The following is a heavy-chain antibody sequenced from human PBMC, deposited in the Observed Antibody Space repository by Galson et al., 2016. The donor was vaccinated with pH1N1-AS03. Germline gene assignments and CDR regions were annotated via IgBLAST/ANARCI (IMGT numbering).Heavy chain of an antibody. Sequence: SLRLSCAASGFTVSDYYMSWIRQAPGKGLEWVSYISSSSSYTNYADSVKGRFTISRDNAKNSLYLQMNSLRAEDTAVYYCARAYYYDSSGYYSGVGYWGQGTLVTVSS. V-gene: IGHV3-11*06. CDR2: ISSSSSYT. CDR1: GFTVSDYY. D-gene: IGHD3-22*01. CDR3: ARAYYYDSSGYYSGVGY. J-gene: IGHJ4*02.